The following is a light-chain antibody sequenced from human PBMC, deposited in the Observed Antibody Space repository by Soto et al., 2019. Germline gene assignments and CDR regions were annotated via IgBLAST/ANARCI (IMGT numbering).Light chain of an antibody. V-gene: IGLV1-47*01. CDR1: SSNIGSNY. Sequence: QSVLTQPPSASGTPGQRVTISCSGSSSNIGSNYVYWYQQLPGTAPKLLIYRNNQRPSGVPDRFSGSKSGTSASLAISGLRYEDEADYYCAAWDDSLGVVFGGGTKLTVL. CDR3: AAWDDSLGVV. CDR2: RNN. J-gene: IGLJ2*01.